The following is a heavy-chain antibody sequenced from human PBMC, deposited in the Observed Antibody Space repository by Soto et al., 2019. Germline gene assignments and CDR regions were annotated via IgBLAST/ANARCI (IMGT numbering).Heavy chain of an antibody. Sequence: GSLRLSCAACGFTFSSYSMSWVRQAPGKGLEWVSAISGSGGSTYYADSVKGRFTISRDNSKNTLYLQMNSLRAEDTAVYYCAKDQHYYDSSGYYGGVYYFDYWGQGTLVTGSS. CDR3: AKDQHYYDSSGYYGGVYYFDY. V-gene: IGHV3-23*01. CDR1: GFTFSSYS. CDR2: ISGSGGST. D-gene: IGHD3-22*01. J-gene: IGHJ4*02.